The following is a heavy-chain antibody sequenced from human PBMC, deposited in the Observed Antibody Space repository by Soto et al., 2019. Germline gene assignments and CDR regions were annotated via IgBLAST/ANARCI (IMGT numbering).Heavy chain of an antibody. CDR1: GGTFSSYT. Sequence: QVQLVQSGAEVKKPGSSVKVSCKASGGTFSSYTISWVRQAPGQGLEWMGRIIPILGIANYAQKFQGRVTITADKPASTAYRERRSLRSEDRAVYYCARDRPPQFSYDRRGPSDPWGQEPLVPVSS. V-gene: IGHV1-69*08. CDR3: ARDRPPQFSYDRRGPSDP. CDR2: IIPILGIA. J-gene: IGHJ5*02. D-gene: IGHD3-22*01.